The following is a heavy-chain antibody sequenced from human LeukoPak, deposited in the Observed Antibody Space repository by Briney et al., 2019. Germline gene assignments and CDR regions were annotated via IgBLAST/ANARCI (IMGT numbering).Heavy chain of an antibody. J-gene: IGHJ6*02. CDR3: ARDSVVPASYYYYGMDV. Sequence: SETLSLTCTVSGGSVSSYYWSWIRQPPGKGLEWIGYIYYSGSTYYNPSLKSRVTISVGTSKNQFSLKLSSVTAADTAVYYCARDSVVPASYYYYGMDVWGQGTTVTVSS. D-gene: IGHD2-2*01. CDR2: IYYSGST. CDR1: GGSVSSYY. V-gene: IGHV4-59*02.